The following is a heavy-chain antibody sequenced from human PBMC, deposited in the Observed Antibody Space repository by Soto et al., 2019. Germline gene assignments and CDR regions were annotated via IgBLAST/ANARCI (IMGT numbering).Heavy chain of an antibody. CDR3: ARVWGGAFDI. CDR1: GGSISSYY. CDR2: IYYSGST. D-gene: IGHD3-10*01. J-gene: IGHJ3*02. Sequence: QVQLQESGPGLVKPSETLSLTCTVSGGSISSYYWSWIRQPPGKGLEWSGYIYYSGSTNYNPYLKRRVTISVDTSKNQFSLKLSSVTAADTAVYYCARVWGGAFDIWGQGTMVTVSS. V-gene: IGHV4-59*01.